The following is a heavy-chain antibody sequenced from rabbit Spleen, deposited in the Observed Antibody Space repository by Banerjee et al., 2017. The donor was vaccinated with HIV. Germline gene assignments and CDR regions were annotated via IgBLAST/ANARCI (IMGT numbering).Heavy chain of an antibody. D-gene: IGHD7-1*01. CDR1: GVSFNFNNY. J-gene: IGHJ4*01. Sequence: QEQLEESGGGLVKPEGSLTLTCTASGVSFNFNNYMCWVRQAPGKGLEWIGCVDVGSSAFTYFATWAKGRFTISKTSSTTVTLQMTSLTAADTATYFCARSTDDWYRGSNLWGQGTLVTVS. CDR2: VDVGSSAFT. CDR3: ARSTDDWYRGSNL. V-gene: IGHV1S45*01.